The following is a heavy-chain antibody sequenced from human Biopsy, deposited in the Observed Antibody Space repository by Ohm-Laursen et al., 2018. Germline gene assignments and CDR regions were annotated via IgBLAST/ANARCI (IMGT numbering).Heavy chain of an antibody. Sequence: SDTLSLTCSVSGGSVSSGSHYWSWIRQPPGKGLEWIGFIYYNGSRKYNPSLKSRVTISVDTSKNQFSLKLRSVTAADTAVYYCARMHHFDYWGQGILVTVSS. J-gene: IGHJ4*02. CDR1: GGSVSSGSHY. CDR2: IYYNGSR. V-gene: IGHV4-61*01. CDR3: ARMHHFDY.